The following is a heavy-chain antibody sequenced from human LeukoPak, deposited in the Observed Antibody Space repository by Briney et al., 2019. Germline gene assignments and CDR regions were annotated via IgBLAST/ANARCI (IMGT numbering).Heavy chain of an antibody. V-gene: IGHV3-48*02. CDR3: ARVSFDNSLRFFDY. CDR1: GFTFNSYN. J-gene: IGHJ4*02. D-gene: IGHD1-1*01. CDR2: ISSSSSTI. Sequence: GGSLRLSCAASGFTFNSYNMNWVRQAPGKGLEWVSYISSSSSTIYYADSVKGRFTISRDSAKTSLFLQMNSLRDEDTAVYYCARVSFDNSLRFFDYWGQGTLVTVSS.